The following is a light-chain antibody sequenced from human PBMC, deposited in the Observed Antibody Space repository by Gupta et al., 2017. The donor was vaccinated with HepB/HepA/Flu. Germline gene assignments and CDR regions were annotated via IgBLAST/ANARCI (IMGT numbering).Light chain of an antibody. Sequence: SSELTQPPSVSVSPGQTASITCSGDKLGDKYACWHQQKPGHSPVLLFYQDSKRSAAMPGRFSGSNAGNTATLTICAPEERDDADYYYQAWDSSNPVVFGGGTKLTVL. CDR3: QAWDSSNPVV. J-gene: IGLJ2*01. CDR2: QDS. V-gene: IGLV3-1*01. CDR1: KLGDKY.